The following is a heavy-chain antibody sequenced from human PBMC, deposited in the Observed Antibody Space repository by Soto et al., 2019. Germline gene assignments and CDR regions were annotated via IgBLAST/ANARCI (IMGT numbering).Heavy chain of an antibody. CDR1: GFTFSSYA. Sequence: GGSLRLSCAASGFTFSSYAMNWVRQAPGKGLEWVSAISGSGGSTYYADSVKGRFTISRDNSKNTLYLQMNSLRAEDTAVYYCAKGGYGSGDLRWGQGTLVTVSS. D-gene: IGHD3-10*01. CDR2: ISGSGGST. V-gene: IGHV3-23*01. J-gene: IGHJ4*02. CDR3: AKGGYGSGDLR.